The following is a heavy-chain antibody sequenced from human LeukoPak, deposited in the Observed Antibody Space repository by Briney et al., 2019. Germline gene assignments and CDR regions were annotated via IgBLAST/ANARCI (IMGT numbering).Heavy chain of an antibody. J-gene: IGHJ4*02. CDR1: GYTFTSYD. CDR3: ASSMVRGVYFDY. D-gene: IGHD3-10*01. V-gene: IGHV1-8*01. CDR2: MNPNSGNT. Sequence: ASVKVSCKASGYTFTSYDINWVRKATGQGLEWMGWMNPNSGNTGYAQKLQGRVTMTRNTSISTAYMELSSLRSEDTAVYYCASSMVRGVYFDYWGQGTLVTVSS.